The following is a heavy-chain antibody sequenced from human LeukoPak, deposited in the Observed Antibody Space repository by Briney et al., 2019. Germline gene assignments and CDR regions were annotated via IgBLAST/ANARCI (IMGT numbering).Heavy chain of an antibody. CDR3: ARDRFGDYASDY. D-gene: IGHD4-17*01. V-gene: IGHV3-64*01. J-gene: IGHJ4*02. CDR1: GFTFSSYA. Sequence: GGSLRLSCAASGFTFSSYAMHWVRQAPGKGLEYVSAISSNGGSTYYANSVKGRFTISRDNSKNTLYLQMGSLRAEDMAVYYCARDRFGDYASDYWGQGTLVTVSS. CDR2: ISSNGGST.